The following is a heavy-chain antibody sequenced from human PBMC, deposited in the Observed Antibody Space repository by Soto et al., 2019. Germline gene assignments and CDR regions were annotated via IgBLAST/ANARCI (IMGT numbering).Heavy chain of an antibody. CDR2: ISLYSDGT. V-gene: IGHV1-18*01. D-gene: IGHD2-2*01. CDR3: ARVVPGAEAWFGT. CDR1: GYTFSNYG. J-gene: IGHJ5*02. Sequence: ASVKVSYKTSGYTFSNYGITWVRQAPGQPLEWLGWISLYSDGTNYAQKFQGRVSMTTDTSTTTAYMELRSLRSDGTAVYYCARVVPGAEAWFGTWGQGTLVTVSS.